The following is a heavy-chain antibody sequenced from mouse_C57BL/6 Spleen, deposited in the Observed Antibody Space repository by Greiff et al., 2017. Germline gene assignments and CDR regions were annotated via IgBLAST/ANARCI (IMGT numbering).Heavy chain of an antibody. J-gene: IGHJ1*03. CDR1: GYTFTSYW. V-gene: IGHV1-52*01. CDR3: ARREDYYGSSYDWYFDV. CDR2: IDPSDSET. Sequence: VQLQQPGAELVRPGSSVKLSCKASGYTFTSYWMHWVKQRPIQGLEWIGNIDPSDSETHYNQKFKDKATLTVDKSSSTAYMQLSSLTSEDSAVYYCARREDYYGSSYDWYFDVWGTGTTVTVSS. D-gene: IGHD1-1*01.